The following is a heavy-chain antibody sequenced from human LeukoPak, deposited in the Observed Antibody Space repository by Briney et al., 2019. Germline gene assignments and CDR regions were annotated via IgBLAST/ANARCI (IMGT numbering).Heavy chain of an antibody. J-gene: IGHJ4*02. D-gene: IGHD3-10*01. CDR2: IINSGSTT. CDR3: AKRGAYYFDE. Sequence: VGSLRLSCAASGFTFSSYSMSWVRQAPGKGLEWVSTIINSGSTTFYADSVKGRFTVSRDNSKDALYLQMSSLRAEDTAVYYCAKRGAYYFDEWGQGTLVTVSS. V-gene: IGHV3-23*01. CDR1: GFTFSSYS.